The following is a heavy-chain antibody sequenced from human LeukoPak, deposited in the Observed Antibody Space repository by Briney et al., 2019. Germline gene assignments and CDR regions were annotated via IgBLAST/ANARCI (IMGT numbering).Heavy chain of an antibody. D-gene: IGHD5-18*01. V-gene: IGHV4-59*01. CDR3: ASVDTAMAYFDY. CDR2: IYYSGST. Sequence: SETLSLTCTVSGGSISSYYWSWIQQPPGKGLEWIGYIYYSGSTNYNPSLKSRVTISVDTSKNQFSLKLSAVTAADTAVYYCASVDTAMAYFDYWGQGTLVTVSS. J-gene: IGHJ4*02. CDR1: GGSISSYY.